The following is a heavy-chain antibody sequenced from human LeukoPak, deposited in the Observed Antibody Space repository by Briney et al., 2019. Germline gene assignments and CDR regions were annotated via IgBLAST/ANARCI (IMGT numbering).Heavy chain of an antibody. CDR1: GGSISSYY. CDR3: ARVSRSGYDYEYYYYYGMDV. CDR2: IYYSGST. V-gene: IGHV4-59*01. Sequence: PSETLSLTCTVSGGSISSYYWSWIRQPPGKGLEWIGYIYYSGSTNYNPSLKSRVTISVDTSKNQFSLKLSSVTAADTAVYYCARVSRSGYDYEYYYYYGMDVWGQGTTVTVSS. D-gene: IGHD5-12*01. J-gene: IGHJ6*02.